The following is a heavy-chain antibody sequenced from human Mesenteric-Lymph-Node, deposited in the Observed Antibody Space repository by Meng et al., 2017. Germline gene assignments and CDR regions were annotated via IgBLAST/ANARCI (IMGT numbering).Heavy chain of an antibody. CDR2: INPNSGGT. CDR3: ARAWFDYYDSSGYYYDRDY. D-gene: IGHD3-22*01. V-gene: IGHV1-2*06. J-gene: IGHJ4*02. CDR1: GYTFTGYY. Sequence: VQLGQSGAEVKKPGASVKVACKASGYTFTGYYMHWVRQAPGQGLEWMGRINPNSGGTNYAQKFQGRVTMTRDTSISTAYMELSRLRSDDTAVYYCARAWFDYYDSSGYYYDRDYWGQGTLVTVSS.